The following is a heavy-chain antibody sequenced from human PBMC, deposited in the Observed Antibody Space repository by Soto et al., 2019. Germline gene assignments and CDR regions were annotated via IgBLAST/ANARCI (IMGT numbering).Heavy chain of an antibody. CDR3: ARLCNREYHTHFYYGMDV. J-gene: IGHJ6*04. V-gene: IGHV1-18*01. CDR1: GYTFHNFG. D-gene: IGHD2-2*01. CDR2: ISTYNNDS. Sequence: QVELEQSGVEVKKPGASVKVTCKASGYTFHNFGISWVRQAPGQGLEWMGWISTYNNDSNYAQKFQGRVTMTTAMSTTTASMELRSLRPDDTAVYYCARLCNREYHTHFYYGMDVGGEGTTVTVSS.